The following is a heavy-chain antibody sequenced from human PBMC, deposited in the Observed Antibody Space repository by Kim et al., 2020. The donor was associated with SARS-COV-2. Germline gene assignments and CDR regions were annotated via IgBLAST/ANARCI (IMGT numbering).Heavy chain of an antibody. CDR3: ARATSLQLWYYYYGMDV. V-gene: IGHV4-34*01. CDR2: INHSGST. CDR1: GGSFSGYY. J-gene: IGHJ6*01. D-gene: IGHD5-18*01. Sequence: SETLSLTCAVYGGSFSGYYWSWIRQPPGKGLEWIGEINHSGSTNYNPSLKSRVTISVDTSKNQFSLKLSSVTAADKAVYYCARATSLQLWYYYYGMDVWG.